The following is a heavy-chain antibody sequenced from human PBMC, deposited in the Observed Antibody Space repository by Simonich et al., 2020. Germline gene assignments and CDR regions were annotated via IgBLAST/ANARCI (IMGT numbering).Heavy chain of an antibody. Sequence: QVQLQQWGAGLLKPSETLSLTCAVYGGSFSGYYWSWIRQPPGKGLEWIGEINHSESTQHNPSLKSPFTRSVATSKTQFSLKLCSVTAADTAVYYCARGLRVAAAGTAFQHWGQGTLVTVSS. V-gene: IGHV4-34*01. J-gene: IGHJ1*01. D-gene: IGHD6-13*01. CDR1: GGSFSGYY. CDR2: INHSEST. CDR3: ARGLRVAAAGTAFQH.